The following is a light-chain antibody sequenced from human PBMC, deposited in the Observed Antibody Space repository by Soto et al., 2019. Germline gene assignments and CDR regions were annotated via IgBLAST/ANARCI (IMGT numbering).Light chain of an antibody. Sequence: QSALTQPASVSGSPGQSITISCTGTSSDVGTYNYVSWYQQHPGKAPKLMIYDVSNRPSGVSNRFSGSKSGNMASLTISGLQAEDEADYYCSSHTGSTVVFGGGTKLTVL. CDR3: SSHTGSTVV. CDR1: SSDVGTYNY. V-gene: IGLV2-14*01. J-gene: IGLJ2*01. CDR2: DVS.